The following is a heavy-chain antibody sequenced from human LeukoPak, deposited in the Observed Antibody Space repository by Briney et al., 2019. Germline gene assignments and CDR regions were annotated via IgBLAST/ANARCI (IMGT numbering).Heavy chain of an antibody. D-gene: IGHD1-14*01. CDR3: ARGRNDHRFDY. CDR1: DGSLDIYY. CDR2: ITYRGSP. J-gene: IGHJ4*02. Sequence: PSETLSLTCGASDGSLDIYYWMFVRQPPGKGLQWIGEITYRGSPYYHPSLKSRVTISIDASQRHVSLTLNSVTAADTAVYYCARGRNDHRFDYWGQGTLVTVSS. V-gene: IGHV4-34*01.